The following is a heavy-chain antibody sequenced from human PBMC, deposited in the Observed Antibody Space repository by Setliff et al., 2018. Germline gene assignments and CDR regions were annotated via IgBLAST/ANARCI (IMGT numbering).Heavy chain of an antibody. CDR2: INNYNTNT. V-gene: IGHV1-18*01. Sequence: ASVKVSCKTSGYTFTNYGITWVRQAPGQGLEWMGWINNYNTNTNYAQKLQGRVAMTTDTSTSTAYMELRSLRSDDSAVYYCARINSYVSSGHYYAPDYWGQGTLVTVSS. CDR1: GYTFTNYG. J-gene: IGHJ4*02. CDR3: ARINSYVSSGHYYAPDY. D-gene: IGHD3-22*01.